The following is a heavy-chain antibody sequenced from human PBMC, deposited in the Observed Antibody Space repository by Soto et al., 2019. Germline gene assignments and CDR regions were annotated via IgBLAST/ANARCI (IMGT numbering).Heavy chain of an antibody. CDR1: GGTFSSYA. D-gene: IGHD3-10*01. Sequence: QVQLEQSGAEVKKPGSSVKVSCKASGGTFSSYAISWVRQAPGQGLEWMGGIIPIFGTANYEQKFQGRVTITADKSTSTAYMELSSLRSDDTAVYYCASPTMDYYYYYGMDVWGQGTTVTVSS. CDR3: ASPTMDYYYYYGMDV. CDR2: IIPIFGTA. V-gene: IGHV1-69*14. J-gene: IGHJ6*02.